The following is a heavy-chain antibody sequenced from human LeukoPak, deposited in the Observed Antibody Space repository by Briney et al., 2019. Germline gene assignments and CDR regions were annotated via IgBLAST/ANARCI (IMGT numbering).Heavy chain of an antibody. CDR1: GYTFTSYG. CDR2: ISAYNGDT. D-gene: IGHD3-10*01. J-gene: IGHJ5*02. CDR3: ARSGVGWFDH. Sequence: ASVKVSCKASGYTFTSYGITWVRQAPGQGLEWMGYISAYNGDTNYAQKFQGRVTMTTDTSTSTANMELRSLRSDDTAVYYCARSGVGWFDHWGQGTLVTVSS. V-gene: IGHV1-18*04.